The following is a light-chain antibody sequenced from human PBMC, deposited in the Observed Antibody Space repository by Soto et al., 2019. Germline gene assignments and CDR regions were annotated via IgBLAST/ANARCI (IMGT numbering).Light chain of an antibody. CDR3: HQYGSSPKT. CDR1: QSVSSNY. Sequence: EVVLTQSPGTLPLSPGERATLSCRASQSVSSNYLAWYQQKPGQAPRLLIYGASSRATGIPDRFSGSGSGTDFTLTISRLEPEDFAVYYCHQYGSSPKTFGQGTKVEIK. CDR2: GAS. V-gene: IGKV3-20*01. J-gene: IGKJ1*01.